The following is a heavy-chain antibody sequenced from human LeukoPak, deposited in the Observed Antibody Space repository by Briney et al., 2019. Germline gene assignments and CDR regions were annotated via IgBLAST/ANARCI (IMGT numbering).Heavy chain of an antibody. V-gene: IGHV4-59*01. J-gene: IGHJ4*02. D-gene: IGHD6-13*01. Sequence: SESLSLTCTVSGCSISSYSWSWIRQPPGKGLEWVGYISYGGSNKYNPSFKSRVTTPVNTPKNQFSQKLSSVTAADTAVYCCAGQKGSWEGLDYWGQGTLVTVSS. CDR3: AGQKGSWEGLDY. CDR2: ISYGGSN. CDR1: GCSISSYS.